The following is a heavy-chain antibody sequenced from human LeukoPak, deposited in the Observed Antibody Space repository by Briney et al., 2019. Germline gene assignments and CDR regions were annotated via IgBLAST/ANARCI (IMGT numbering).Heavy chain of an antibody. CDR1: GFTFSSYA. CDR2: ISYDGSNK. Sequence: PGGSLRLSCAASGFTFSSYAMYWVRQAPGKGLEWVAGISYDGSNKYYADSVKGRFTISRDDSKSTLYLQMNSLRDEDTAVYYCAREDYWGQGTLVTVSS. V-gene: IGHV3-30-3*01. J-gene: IGHJ4*02. CDR3: AREDY.